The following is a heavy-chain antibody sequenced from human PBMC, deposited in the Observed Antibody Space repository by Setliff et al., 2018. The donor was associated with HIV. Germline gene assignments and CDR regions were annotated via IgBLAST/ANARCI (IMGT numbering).Heavy chain of an antibody. Sequence: PGGSLRLSCEASEFTLSRYSMSWVRQAPGKGLEWVSAIDPSGTYTYYADSVRGRFTISRDNSKNTLYLQMNSLRADDTAVYYCARDIPPFTHFDHWGQGTLVTVSS. CDR2: IDPSGTYT. J-gene: IGHJ4*02. CDR3: ARDIPPFTHFDH. CDR1: EFTLSRYS. V-gene: IGHV3-23*01.